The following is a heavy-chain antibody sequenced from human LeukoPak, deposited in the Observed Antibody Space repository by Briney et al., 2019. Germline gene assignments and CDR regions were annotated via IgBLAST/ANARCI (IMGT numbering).Heavy chain of an antibody. D-gene: IGHD5-18*01. CDR3: AKELAAMVTGIFDY. CDR1: GFTFSSDA. CDR2: ISGSGGST. V-gene: IGHV3-23*01. J-gene: IGHJ4*02. Sequence: GGSLRLSCAASGFTFSSDAISWVRQAPGKGLEWVSAISGSGGSTYYADSAKGRFTISRDNSKNTLYLQMNSLRAEDTAVYYCAKELAAMVTGIFDYWGQGTLVTVSS.